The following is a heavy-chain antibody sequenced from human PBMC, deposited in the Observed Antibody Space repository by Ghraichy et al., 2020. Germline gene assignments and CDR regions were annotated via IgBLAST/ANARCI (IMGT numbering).Heavy chain of an antibody. D-gene: IGHD6-19*01. CDR1: GGSFSGYY. CDR2: INHSGST. CDR3: ARVGKQWLVRYYYYGMDV. V-gene: IGHV4-34*01. Sequence: LTCAVYGGSFSGYYWSWIRQPPGKGLEWIGEINHSGSTNYNPSLKSRVTISVDTSKNQFSLKLSSVTAADTAVYYCARVGKQWLVRYYYYGMDVWGQGTTVTVSS. J-gene: IGHJ6*02.